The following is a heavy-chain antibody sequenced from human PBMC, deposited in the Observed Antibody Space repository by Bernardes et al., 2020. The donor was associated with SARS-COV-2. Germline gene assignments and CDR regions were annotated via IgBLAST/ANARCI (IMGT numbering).Heavy chain of an antibody. Sequence: GGSRRLSCAASGFNFSGSAIQWVRQPSGKGLEWIGRIRSKPKNYATTYAASLKGRFVISRDDSRNTAYLQIHSLKIEDTAVYYCTGDYLYWDQGTLVSVSS. D-gene: IGHD4-17*01. J-gene: IGHJ4*02. CDR3: TGDYLY. V-gene: IGHV3-73*01. CDR1: GFNFSGSA. CDR2: IRSKPKNYAT.